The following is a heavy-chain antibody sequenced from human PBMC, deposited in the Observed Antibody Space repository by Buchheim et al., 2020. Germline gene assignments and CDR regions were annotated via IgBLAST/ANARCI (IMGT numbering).Heavy chain of an antibody. V-gene: IGHV3-7*01. J-gene: IGHJ4*02. Sequence: EVQLVESGGGLVKPGGSLRLTCVASGFTFGTYWVSWVRQAPGKGLEWVANIGQDGSEKNYLDSVKGRFTVSRDNGKNSLYLQMSSLSAEDTAVYYCARDRGDLDYWGQGT. D-gene: IGHD3-10*01. CDR2: IGQDGSEK. CDR1: GFTFGTYW. CDR3: ARDRGDLDY.